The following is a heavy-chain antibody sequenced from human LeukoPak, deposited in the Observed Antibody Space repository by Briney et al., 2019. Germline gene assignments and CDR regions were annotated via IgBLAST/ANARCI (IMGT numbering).Heavy chain of an antibody. Sequence: ASVKVSCKVSGYTLTELSMHWVRQAPGKGLEWMGGFDPEDGETIYAQKFQGRVTMTEDTSTDTAYMELSSLRSEDTAVYYCATSPWRGGQSYYYYGMDVWGQGTTVTVSS. J-gene: IGHJ6*02. CDR2: FDPEDGET. CDR1: GYTLTELS. CDR3: ATSPWRGGQSYYYYGMDV. D-gene: IGHD3-3*01. V-gene: IGHV1-24*01.